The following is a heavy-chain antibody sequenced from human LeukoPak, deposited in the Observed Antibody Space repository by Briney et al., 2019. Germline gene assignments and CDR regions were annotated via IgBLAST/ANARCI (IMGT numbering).Heavy chain of an antibody. Sequence: GASVKVSCKAPGYTFTGYDMHWVRQAPGQGLEWMGWINPNSGDTNYAQKFQGRVTMTRDTSISTTYMELSRLRSDDTAVYYCAREPTGYGIDVWGQGTTVTVSS. CDR1: GYTFTGYD. CDR2: INPNSGDT. V-gene: IGHV1-2*02. J-gene: IGHJ6*02. CDR3: AREPTGYGIDV. D-gene: IGHD4-17*01.